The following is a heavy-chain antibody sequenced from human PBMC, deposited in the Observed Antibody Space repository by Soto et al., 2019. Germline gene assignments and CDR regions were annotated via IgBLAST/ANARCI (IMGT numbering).Heavy chain of an antibody. D-gene: IGHD3-9*01. CDR1: GGSISSYY. V-gene: IGHV4-59*01. J-gene: IGHJ5*02. CDR3: ARSTDVLRYFDWFDSNWFDP. Sequence: SETLSLTCTVSGGSISSYYWSWIRQPPGKGLEWIGYIYYSGSTNYNPSLKSRVTISVDTSKNQFSLKLSSVTAADTAVYYCARSTDVLRYFDWFDSNWFDPWGQGTLVTVSS. CDR2: IYYSGST.